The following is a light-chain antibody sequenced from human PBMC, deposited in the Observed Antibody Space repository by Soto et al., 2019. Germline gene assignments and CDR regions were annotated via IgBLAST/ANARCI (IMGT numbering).Light chain of an antibody. CDR1: QSISTY. J-gene: IGKJ4*01. Sequence: DIQMTQSPSSLSASVGDRVTITCRASQSISTYLNWYHQKPGKAPKVLIYAASSLQSGVPARFSGSGSGTDFTLTISSLQPEDFATYYCQQSYRTPLTFGGGTRVEI. CDR2: AAS. CDR3: QQSYRTPLT. V-gene: IGKV1-39*01.